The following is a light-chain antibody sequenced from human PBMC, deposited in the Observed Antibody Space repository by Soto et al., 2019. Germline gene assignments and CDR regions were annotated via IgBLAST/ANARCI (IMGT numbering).Light chain of an antibody. CDR2: GAS. J-gene: IGKJ2*01. CDR3: QQSYSTPRT. V-gene: IGKV1-39*01. Sequence: DLQMTQSPSSLSASVGDRVTITCRASQSINSYLNWYHQKPGKAPELLIYGASSLQSGVPSRFSGSGSGTDFTLTISSLQPEDFATYYCQQSYSTPRTFGQGTKLEIK. CDR1: QSINSY.